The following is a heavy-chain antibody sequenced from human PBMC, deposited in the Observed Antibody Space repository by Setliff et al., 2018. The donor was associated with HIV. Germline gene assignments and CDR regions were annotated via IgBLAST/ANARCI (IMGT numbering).Heavy chain of an antibody. D-gene: IGHD2-15*01. CDR1: GTSISSYY. V-gene: IGHV4-4*09. Sequence: SETLSLTCTVSGTSISSYYWSWIRQPPGKGLEWIGYIYTSGSTNYNPSLKSRVTISVDTSKNQFSLRLKSVTAADTAVYYCALTGHRLLRGYMDVWGKGTTVTVSS. J-gene: IGHJ6*03. CDR3: ALTGHRLLRGYMDV. CDR2: IYTSGST.